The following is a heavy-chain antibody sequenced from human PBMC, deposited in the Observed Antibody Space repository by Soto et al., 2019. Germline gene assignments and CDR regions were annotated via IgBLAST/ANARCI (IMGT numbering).Heavy chain of an antibody. Sequence: ESGGGLVKPGGSLRLSCAASGFTFSSYSMNWVRQAPGKGLEWVSSISSSSSYIYYADSVKGRFTISRDNAKNSLYLQMNSLRAEDTAVYYCARSVYSGYDSFYYYYGMDVWGQGTTVTVSS. D-gene: IGHD5-12*01. CDR1: GFTFSSYS. CDR2: ISSSSSYI. J-gene: IGHJ6*02. V-gene: IGHV3-21*01. CDR3: ARSVYSGYDSFYYYYGMDV.